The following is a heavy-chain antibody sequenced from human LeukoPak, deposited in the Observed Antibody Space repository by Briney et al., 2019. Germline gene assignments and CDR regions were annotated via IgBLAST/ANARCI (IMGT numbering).Heavy chain of an antibody. CDR1: GGSISSGGYS. D-gene: IGHD4-11*01. J-gene: IGHJ4*02. CDR2: IYHSGST. CDR3: ARGGTTALVGDY. V-gene: IGHV4-30-2*01. Sequence: PSETLSLTCAVSGGSISSGGYSWSWLRQPPGKGLEWIGYIYHSGSTYYNPSLKSRVTISVDRSKNQFSLKLSSVTAADTAVYYCARGGTTALVGDYWGQGTLVTVSS.